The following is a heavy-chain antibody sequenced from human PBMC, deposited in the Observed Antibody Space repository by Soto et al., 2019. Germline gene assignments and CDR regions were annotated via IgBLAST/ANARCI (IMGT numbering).Heavy chain of an antibody. J-gene: IGHJ6*02. CDR3: XXXXGXRXYYYGMDV. CDR1: GFTFSSYG. CDR2: ISYDGSNK. V-gene: IGHV3-30*03. Sequence: QVQLVESGGGVVQPGRSLRLSCAASGFTFSSYGMHWVRQAPGKGLEWVAVISYDGSNKYYADSVKGRFTISRDNSKNTLYLQMNSLRAEDTAXXXXXXXXGXRXYYYGMDVWGQGTTVTVSS.